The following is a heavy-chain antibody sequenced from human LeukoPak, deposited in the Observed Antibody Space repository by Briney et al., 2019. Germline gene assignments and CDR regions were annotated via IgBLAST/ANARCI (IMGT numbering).Heavy chain of an antibody. J-gene: IGHJ5*02. CDR3: ARDVSCSSTSCYSSNWFDP. Sequence: ASVKVSCKASGYTFTSYAMNWVRQAPGQGLEWMGWTNTNTGNPTYAQGFTGRLVFSLDTSVSTAYLQISSLKAEDTAVYYCARDVSCSSTSCYSSNWFDPWGQGTLVTVSS. CDR1: GYTFTSYA. V-gene: IGHV7-4-1*02. CDR2: TNTNTGNP. D-gene: IGHD2-2*01.